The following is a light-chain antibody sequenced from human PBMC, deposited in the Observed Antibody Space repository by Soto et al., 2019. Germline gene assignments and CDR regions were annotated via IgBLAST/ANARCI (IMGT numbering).Light chain of an antibody. Sequence: SVLTQPRSVSGSPGQSVTISCTGTSNDVGGNNYVSWYQQHPGKAPELMISDVNKRPSGVPDRFSGSKSANTASLTISGLQAEDEADYYSCSYACNLTFYDFGPGTKDTV. CDR1: SNDVGGNNY. J-gene: IGLJ1*01. V-gene: IGLV2-11*01. CDR3: CSYACNLTFYD. CDR2: DVN.